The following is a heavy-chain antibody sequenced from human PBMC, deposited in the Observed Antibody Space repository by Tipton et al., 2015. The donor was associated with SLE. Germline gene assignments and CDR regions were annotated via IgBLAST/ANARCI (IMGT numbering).Heavy chain of an antibody. D-gene: IGHD3-9*01. J-gene: IGHJ3*02. CDR2: INYSGST. Sequence: TLSLTCAAYGGSFSGYYWSWIRQPPGKGLEWIGEINYSGSTNYNPSLKSRVTISVDTSKNQFSLKLSSVAAADTAVYYCARVRYYDILSGLRRPYDAFDIWGQGTMVTVSS. V-gene: IGHV4-34*01. CDR1: GGSFSGYY. CDR3: ARVRYYDILSGLRRPYDAFDI.